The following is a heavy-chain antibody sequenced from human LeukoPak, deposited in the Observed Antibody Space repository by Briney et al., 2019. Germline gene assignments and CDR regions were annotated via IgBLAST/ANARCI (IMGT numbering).Heavy chain of an antibody. V-gene: IGHV4-34*01. CDR1: GGSFSGYY. CDR3: ARGTSREYGSGSYGFDP. D-gene: IGHD3-10*01. CDR2: INHSGST. J-gene: IGHJ5*02. Sequence: SETLSLTCAIYGGSFSGYYWSWIRQPPGKGLEWIGEINHSGSTNYNPSLKSRVTISVDTSKNQFSLKLSSVTAADTAVYYCARGTSREYGSGSYGFDPWGPGTLVTVSS.